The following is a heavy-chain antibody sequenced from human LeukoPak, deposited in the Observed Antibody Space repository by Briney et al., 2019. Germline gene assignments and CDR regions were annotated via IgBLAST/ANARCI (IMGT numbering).Heavy chain of an antibody. V-gene: IGHV3-11*04. CDR3: ARGKPCYDFWSGYHYYFDY. CDR1: GFTVSSNY. Sequence: GGSLRLSCAASGFTVSSNYMSWIRQAPGKGLEWVSYISSSGSTIYYADSVKGRFTISRDNAKNSLYLQMNSLRAEDTAVYYCARGKPCYDFWSGYHYYFDYWGQGTLVTVSS. D-gene: IGHD3-3*01. J-gene: IGHJ4*02. CDR2: ISSSGSTI.